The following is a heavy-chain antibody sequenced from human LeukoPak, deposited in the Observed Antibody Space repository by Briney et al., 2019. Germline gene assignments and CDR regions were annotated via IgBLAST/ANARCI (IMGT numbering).Heavy chain of an antibody. D-gene: IGHD6-13*01. CDR1: GRSFSGYY. V-gene: IGHV4-34*01. J-gene: IGHJ4*02. CDR3: ARVLGGSSGYFDY. Sequence: SETLSLNCAVSGRSFSGYYWSWIRQPPGKGLQWIAEINHLGSTNYNPSLKSRVTISVDTSKKQFSLRLRSVTAADTAAYYCARVLGGSSGYFDYWGQGTLVTVSS. CDR2: INHLGST.